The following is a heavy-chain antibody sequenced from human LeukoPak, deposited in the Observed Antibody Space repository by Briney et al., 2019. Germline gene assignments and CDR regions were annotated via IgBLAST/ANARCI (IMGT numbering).Heavy chain of an antibody. CDR2: IGTAGDT. Sequence: GGSLRLSCAASGFTFSSYDMHWVRQATGKGLEWVSAIGTAGDTYYPGSVKGRFTISRENAKNSLYLQMNSLRAGGTAVYYCARGWGAAGDWYFDLWGRGTLVTVSS. D-gene: IGHD6-13*01. J-gene: IGHJ2*01. V-gene: IGHV3-13*04. CDR3: ARGWGAAGDWYFDL. CDR1: GFTFSSYD.